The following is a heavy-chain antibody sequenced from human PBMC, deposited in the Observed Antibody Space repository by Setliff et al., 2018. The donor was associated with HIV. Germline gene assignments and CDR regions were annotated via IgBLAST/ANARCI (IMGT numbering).Heavy chain of an antibody. V-gene: IGHV4-34*01. CDR2: IHHTGST. CDR1: GGSFSGYY. Sequence: SETLSLTCAVYGGSFSGYYWSWIRQPPGKGLEWIGEIHHTGSTNYNPSLKSRVTISADTSKKHFSLKLSSVTAADTAMYYCARADIYGYVDFWGQGTLVTVSS. CDR3: ARADIYGYVDF. J-gene: IGHJ4*02. D-gene: IGHD5-18*01.